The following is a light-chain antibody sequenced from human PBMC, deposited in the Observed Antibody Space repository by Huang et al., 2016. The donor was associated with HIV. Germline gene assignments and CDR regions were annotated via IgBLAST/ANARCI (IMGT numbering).Light chain of an antibody. CDR1: QSVGSD. Sequence: EIVLTQSPATLSVSPGERATLSCRASQSVGSDLAWYQHRPGQAPRLLIYSASTRATGIPARVSGSGYGTDFILTVSSRQSEDFALYYCQQYRDWPPYTFGQGTKLEIK. J-gene: IGKJ2*01. CDR2: SAS. CDR3: QQYRDWPPYT. V-gene: IGKV3-15*01.